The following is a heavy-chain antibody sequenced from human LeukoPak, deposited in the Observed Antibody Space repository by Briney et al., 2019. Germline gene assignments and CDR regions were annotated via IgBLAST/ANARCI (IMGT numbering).Heavy chain of an antibody. V-gene: IGHV3-33*08. Sequence: GGSLRLSCAASGFTFSSYAMSWVRQAPGKGLEWVAVIWYDGSNKYYADSVKGRFTISRDNSKNTLYLQMNSLRAEDTAVYYCARDPGDYGVYGMDVWGQGTTVTVSS. CDR3: ARDPGDYGVYGMDV. CDR2: IWYDGSNK. D-gene: IGHD4-17*01. J-gene: IGHJ6*02. CDR1: GFTFSSYA.